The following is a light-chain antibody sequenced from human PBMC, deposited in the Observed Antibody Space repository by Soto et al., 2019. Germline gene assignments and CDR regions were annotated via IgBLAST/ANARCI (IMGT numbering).Light chain of an antibody. CDR3: QSYDSSLSGVV. J-gene: IGLJ2*01. CDR1: SSNIGAGYD. Sequence: QSVLTQPPSVSGAPGQRVTISCTGNSSNIGAGYDVHWYRQLPGTAPKLLIYGNTNRPSGVPDRFSGSKSDTSGSLAITGLQAEDEADYYCQSYDSSLSGVVFGGGTKLTVL. V-gene: IGLV1-40*01. CDR2: GNT.